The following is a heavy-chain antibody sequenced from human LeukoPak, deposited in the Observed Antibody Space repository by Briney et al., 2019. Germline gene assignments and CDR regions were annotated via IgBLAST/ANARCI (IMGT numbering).Heavy chain of an antibody. CDR1: GGSISSYY. D-gene: IGHD2-15*01. V-gene: IGHV4-59*01. CDR3: AACTGGTCYHLKFDY. J-gene: IGHJ4*02. Sequence: PSETLSLTCTVSGGSISSYYWSWIRQPPGKGLEWIGYIYYTGSTNYNPSLKSRVTISVDTSKSQFSLKLTSVTAADTAMYYCAACTGGTCYHLKFDYWGQGILVTVSS. CDR2: IYYTGST.